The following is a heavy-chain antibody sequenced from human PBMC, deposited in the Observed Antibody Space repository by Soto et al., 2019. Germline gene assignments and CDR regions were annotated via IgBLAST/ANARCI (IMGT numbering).Heavy chain of an antibody. J-gene: IGHJ4*01. CDR2: IYHCGAT. CDR1: GGSISTNW. D-gene: IGHD6-19*01. V-gene: IGHV4-4*02. CDR3: ARHIAVSGTRGFDF. Sequence: QVQLQESGPGLMKPSGTLSLTCAVSGGSISTNWWSWVRQPPGKGLEWIGEIYHCGATNYNRSLRNRVTMSVDKSQHHPSLNLTAVTAAVTAVYYGARHIAVSGTRGFDFWGHGTLVTVSS.